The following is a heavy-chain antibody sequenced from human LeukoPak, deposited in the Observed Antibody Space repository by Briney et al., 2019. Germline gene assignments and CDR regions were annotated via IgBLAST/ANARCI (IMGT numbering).Heavy chain of an antibody. CDR2: IRYDGSNK. CDR3: AKVGSYDFWSGYYPFDY. Sequence: GGSLRLSCAASGFTFSSYGMHWVRQAPGKGLEWVAFIRYDGSNKYYADSVKGRFTISRDNSKNTLYLQMNSLRAEDTAVYYCAKVGSYDFWSGYYPFDYWGQGTLVTVSS. CDR1: GFTFSSYG. V-gene: IGHV3-30*02. D-gene: IGHD3-3*01. J-gene: IGHJ4*02.